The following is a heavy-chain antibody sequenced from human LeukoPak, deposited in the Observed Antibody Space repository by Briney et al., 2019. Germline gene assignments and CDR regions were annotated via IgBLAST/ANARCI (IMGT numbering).Heavy chain of an antibody. D-gene: IGHD6-13*01. CDR1: GGSSSGYY. J-gene: IGHJ4*02. CDR2: IDHSGST. Sequence: SETPSLTCAVYGGSSSGYYGSWIRQPPGKGLGWIGEIDHSGSTNYNPSLQGRVTISVDTSKNQFSLKLSSVTAADRAVYYGARGDRRRVAAAGSPQLYWGQGTLVTVSS. CDR3: ARGDRRRVAAAGSPQLY. V-gene: IGHV4-34*01.